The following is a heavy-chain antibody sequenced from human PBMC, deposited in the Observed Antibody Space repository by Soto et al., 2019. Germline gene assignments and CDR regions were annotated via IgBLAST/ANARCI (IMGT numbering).Heavy chain of an antibody. CDR2: MNPINGAT. CDR1: GYDFTAYD. J-gene: IGHJ6*02. D-gene: IGHD6-13*01. CDR3: GRGPSPRAPAGGTPYYYAMDV. V-gene: IGHV1-8*02. Sequence: ASVKVSCKASGYDFTAYDINWVRQASGQGLEWMGWMNPINGATGSARRFQGRVSMTRNTATGTAYMELTSLRLDDTAVYYCGRGPSPRAPAGGTPYYYAMDVWGQGTTVTVS.